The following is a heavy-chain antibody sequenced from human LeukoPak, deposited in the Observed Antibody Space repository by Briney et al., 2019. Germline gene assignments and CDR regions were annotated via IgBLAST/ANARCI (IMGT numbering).Heavy chain of an antibody. CDR3: ARNGQQVRYFQH. D-gene: IGHD6-13*01. CDR1: GYTFTSYD. Sequence: ASVKVSCKASGYTFTSYDINWVRQATGQGLEWMGWMNPNSGNTGYAQKFQGRVTMTRNTSISTAYMELSSLTSEDTAVYFCARNGQQVRYFQHWGQGTLVTVSS. J-gene: IGHJ1*01. V-gene: IGHV1-8*01. CDR2: MNPNSGNT.